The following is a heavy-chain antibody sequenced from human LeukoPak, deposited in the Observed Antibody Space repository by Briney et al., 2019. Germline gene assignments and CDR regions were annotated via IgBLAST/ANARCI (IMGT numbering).Heavy chain of an antibody. CDR1: GYSFTSFV. J-gene: IGHJ4*02. Sequence: GESLNISGKGSGYSFTSFVIGGVRPVRRKGMGWMGIIYPDDSDTSYSPPFQRQVTTTAVNSTKTAYLQWSSLKASDDATDYCARLREMRQLWYFDYWGQGTLVTVSS. D-gene: IGHD5-18*01. CDR3: ARLREMRQLWYFDY. V-gene: IGHV5-51*01. CDR2: IYPDDSDT.